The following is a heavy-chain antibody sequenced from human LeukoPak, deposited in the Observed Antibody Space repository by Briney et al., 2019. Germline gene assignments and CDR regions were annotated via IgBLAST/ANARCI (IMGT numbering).Heavy chain of an antibody. D-gene: IGHD2-15*01. V-gene: IGHV3-7*03. CDR1: GFTFSSYW. J-gene: IGHJ4*02. Sequence: GWSLRLSCAASGFTFSSYWMSWVRQAPGKGLEWVANIKQDGSEKYYVDSVKGRFTISRDNAKNSLYLQMNSLRAEDTAVYYCARALVVVDFDYWGQGTLVTVSS. CDR3: ARALVVVDFDY. CDR2: IKQDGSEK.